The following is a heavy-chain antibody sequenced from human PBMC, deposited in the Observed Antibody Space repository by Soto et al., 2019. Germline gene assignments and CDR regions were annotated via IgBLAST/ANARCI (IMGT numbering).Heavy chain of an antibody. CDR3: SRSLNS. Sequence: SLRLSCAASGFTFSTYWIDWVRQTPGKGLEWVANINQDGSEKNYVDSVKGRFTISRDNAKNSLYLQMSSLTAEDSALYYCSRSLNSWGQGTLVTVSS. CDR2: INQDGSEK. J-gene: IGHJ5*02. CDR1: GFTFSTYW. V-gene: IGHV3-7*01.